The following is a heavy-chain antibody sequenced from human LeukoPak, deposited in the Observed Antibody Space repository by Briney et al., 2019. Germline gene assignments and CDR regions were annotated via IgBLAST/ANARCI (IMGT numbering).Heavy chain of an antibody. CDR3: ARDLTHPKYSGYDSTGY. J-gene: IGHJ4*02. V-gene: IGHV3-30*04. CDR2: ISYDGSNK. Sequence: GGSLRLSCAASGFPFSSYAMHWVRQAPGKGLEWVAVISYDGSNKYYADSVKGRFTISRDNSKNTLYLQMNSLRAEDTAVYYCARDLTHPKYSGYDSTGYWGQGTLVTVSS. CDR1: GFPFSSYA. D-gene: IGHD5-12*01.